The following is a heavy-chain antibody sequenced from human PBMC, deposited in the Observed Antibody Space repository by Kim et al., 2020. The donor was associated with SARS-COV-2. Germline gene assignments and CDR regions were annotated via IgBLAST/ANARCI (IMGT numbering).Heavy chain of an antibody. CDR1: GFTVSSNY. Sequence: GGSLRLSCAASGFTVSSNYMSWVRQAPGKGLEWVPVIYSGGSTYYADSVKGRFTIPRHNSKNTLYLQMNSLRAEDTAVYYCAGYSYGHFDYWGQGTLVTVSS. D-gene: IGHD5-18*01. CDR3: AGYSYGHFDY. J-gene: IGHJ4*02. CDR2: IYSGGST. V-gene: IGHV3-53*04.